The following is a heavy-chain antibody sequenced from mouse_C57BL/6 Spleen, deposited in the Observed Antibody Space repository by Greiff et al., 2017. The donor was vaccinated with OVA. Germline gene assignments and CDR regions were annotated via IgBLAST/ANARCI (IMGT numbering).Heavy chain of an antibody. J-gene: IGHJ3*01. CDR3: ARDRGYYAPFAY. CDR1: GYSITSGYY. Sequence: VQLKESGPGLVKPSQSLSLTCSVTGYSITSGYYWNWIRQFPGNKLEWMGYISYDGSNNYNPSLKNRISITRDTSKNQFFLKLNSVTTEDTATYYCARDRGYYAPFAYWGQGTLVTVSA. D-gene: IGHD1-1*01. CDR2: ISYDGSN. V-gene: IGHV3-6*01.